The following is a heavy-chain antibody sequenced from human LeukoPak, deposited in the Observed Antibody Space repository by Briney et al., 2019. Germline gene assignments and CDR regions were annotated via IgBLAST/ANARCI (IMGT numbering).Heavy chain of an antibody. Sequence: ETLSLTCTVSGASISSYYWSWIRQSPGKGLEWVSAISGSGGSTYYADSVKGRFTISRDNSKNTLYLQMNSLRAEDTAVYYCAKEPAAIPESNHFDYWGQGTLVTVSS. CDR3: AKEPAAIPESNHFDY. J-gene: IGHJ4*02. CDR2: ISGSGGST. D-gene: IGHD2-2*02. V-gene: IGHV3-23*01. CDR1: GASISSYY.